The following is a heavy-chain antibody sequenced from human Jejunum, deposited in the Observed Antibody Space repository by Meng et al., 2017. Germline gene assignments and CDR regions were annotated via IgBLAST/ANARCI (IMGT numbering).Heavy chain of an antibody. D-gene: IGHD3-10*01. Sequence: GESLKISCAASGFIFSNYAMSWVRQAPGRGLGWVSIISSGGNTYYEASVKGRFTISRDNLKSMLYLQMNSLRAEDTAIYYCAKDRSVRGVIDSQDYWGQGTLVTVSS. CDR1: GFIFSNYA. J-gene: IGHJ4*02. CDR3: AKDRSVRGVIDSQDY. CDR2: IISSGGNT. V-gene: IGHV3-23*01.